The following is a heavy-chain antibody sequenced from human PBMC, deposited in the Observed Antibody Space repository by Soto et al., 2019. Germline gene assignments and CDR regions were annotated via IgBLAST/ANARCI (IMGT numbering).Heavy chain of an antibody. J-gene: IGHJ4*02. D-gene: IGHD6-13*01. Sequence: TSETLSLTCTVSGGSISSSSYYWGWIRKPPGKGLEWIGSIYYSGSTYYNPSLKSRVTISVDTSKNQFSLKLSSVTAADTAVYYCARYGIAAAGRPFDYWGQGTLVTVSS. CDR3: ARYGIAAAGRPFDY. CDR1: GGSISSSSYY. CDR2: IYYSGST. V-gene: IGHV4-39*01.